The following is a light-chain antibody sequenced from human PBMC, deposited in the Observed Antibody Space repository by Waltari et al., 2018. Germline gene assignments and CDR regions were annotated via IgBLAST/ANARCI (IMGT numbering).Light chain of an antibody. CDR2: EVF. V-gene: IGLV2-23*02. CDR1: TSDLGSYDL. J-gene: IGLJ1*01. Sequence: QSALTQPASVSGTPGLSITIPCSGTTSDLGSYDLGAWYQQHPGEAPKLLICEVFKRPPDTSSRFSGAKSGSTASLTISGLQPEDEADYYCCSYAGRGTYVFGSGTKVTVL. CDR3: CSYAGRGTYV.